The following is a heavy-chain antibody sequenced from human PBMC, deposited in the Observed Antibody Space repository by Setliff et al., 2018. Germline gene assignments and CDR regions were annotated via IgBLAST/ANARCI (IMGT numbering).Heavy chain of an antibody. Sequence: ASVKVSCKASGYTFTDYGITWVRQAPGQGLEWMGTLNTGGGSASIVDQFQGRVSMTRDTSTSTVYMEINSLRPDDTAVYFCARGGVAAAGKKGVFEHWGQGTLVTVSS. CDR2: LNTGGGSA. V-gene: IGHV1-46*01. D-gene: IGHD6-13*01. CDR1: GYTFTDYG. CDR3: ARGGVAAAGKKGVFEH. J-gene: IGHJ4*02.